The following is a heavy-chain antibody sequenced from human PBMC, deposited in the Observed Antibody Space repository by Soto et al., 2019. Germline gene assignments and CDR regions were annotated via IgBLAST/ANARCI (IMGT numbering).Heavy chain of an antibody. CDR1: GFTFSSSS. CDR2: ISGNSNYI. D-gene: IGHD2-15*01. CDR3: VRALTYCNDGACHSYDP. Sequence: GGSLRLSCAASGFTFSSSSMNWVRQAPGKGLEWVSSISGNSNYIYYADSVKGRFTISRDNAKNSLYLQMNSLRDEDTAVYYCVRALTYCNDGACHSYDPWGQGTLVTVSS. V-gene: IGHV3-21*01. J-gene: IGHJ5*02.